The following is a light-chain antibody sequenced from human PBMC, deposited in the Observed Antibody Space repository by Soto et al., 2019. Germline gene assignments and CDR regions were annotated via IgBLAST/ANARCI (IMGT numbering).Light chain of an antibody. J-gene: IGKJ5*01. V-gene: IGKV1-39*01. CDR3: QQSYSTPTT. Sequence: DIQMTQSPSTLSGSVGDRVTITCRASQTISSWLAWYQQKPGKAPKLLIYAASSLQSGVPSRFSGSGSGTDFTLTISSLQPEDFATYKDQQSYSTPTTLGQGTRLEIK. CDR2: AAS. CDR1: QTISSW.